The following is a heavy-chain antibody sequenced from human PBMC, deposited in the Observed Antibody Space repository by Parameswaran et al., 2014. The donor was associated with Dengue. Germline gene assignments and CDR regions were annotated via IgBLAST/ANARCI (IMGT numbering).Heavy chain of an antibody. J-gene: IGHJ4*02. D-gene: IGHD4-23*01. CDR3: ARAGGGFDY. CDR2: INPSVGTT. Sequence: WVRQAPGQGPEWMGIINPSVGTTTYAQNFQGRVTMTWDTSTSTVYMELSSLRSDDTAVYYCARAGGGFDYWGQGTLVTVSS. V-gene: IGHV1-46*01.